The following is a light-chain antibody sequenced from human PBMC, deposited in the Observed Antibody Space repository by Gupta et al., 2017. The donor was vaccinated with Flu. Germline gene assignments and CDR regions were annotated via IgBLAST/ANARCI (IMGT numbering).Light chain of an antibody. Sequence: PSSLSASTGDRVTITCRASQGISSYLAWYQQKPGKAPKLLIYAASTLQSGVPSRFSGSGSGTDFTLTISSRQAEDFETYYCQQEYSYPRTFGQGTKVEIK. V-gene: IGKV1-8*01. CDR2: AAS. CDR3: QQEYSYPRT. CDR1: QGISSY. J-gene: IGKJ1*01.